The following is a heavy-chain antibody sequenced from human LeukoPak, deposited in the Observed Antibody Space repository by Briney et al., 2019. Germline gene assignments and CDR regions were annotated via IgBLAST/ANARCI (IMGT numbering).Heavy chain of an antibody. J-gene: IGHJ1*01. CDR1: GGTFSSYA. Sequence: SVKVSCKASGGTFSSYAISWVRQAPGQGLEWMGGIIPIFGTANYAQKFQGRVTITADGSTSTAYMELSSLRSEDTAVYYCASCEGGGCGAAPYQGSLVFQHWGQGTLVTVSS. CDR3: ASCEGGGCGAAPYQGSLVFQH. CDR2: IIPIFGTA. D-gene: IGHD2-15*01. V-gene: IGHV1-69*13.